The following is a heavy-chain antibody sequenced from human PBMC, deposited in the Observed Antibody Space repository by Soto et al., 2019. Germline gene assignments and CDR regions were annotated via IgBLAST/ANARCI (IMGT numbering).Heavy chain of an antibody. CDR2: IKSKADGETT. CDR1: GFSFNNVW. CDR3: NAYYDLGSGHTPL. J-gene: IGHJ4*02. V-gene: IGHV3-15*07. D-gene: IGHD3-3*01. Sequence: EVQLVESGGGLVKPGGSLGLSCGASGFSFNNVWMHWVRQAPGRGLEWVGRIKSKADGETTDYAEPVKGRFTVSRDDSKNTVYLQMNSLKTEDTAVYHCNAYYDLGSGHTPLWGQGTLVTVSS.